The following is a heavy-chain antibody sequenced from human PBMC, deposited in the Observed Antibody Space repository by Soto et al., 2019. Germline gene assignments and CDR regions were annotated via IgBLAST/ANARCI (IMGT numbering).Heavy chain of an antibody. V-gene: IGHV3-7*01. D-gene: IGHD3-9*01. CDR1: GFTFSSYW. CDR2: IKQDGSEK. Sequence: GGSLRLSCAASGFTFSSYWMSWVRQAPGKGLEWVANIKQDGSEKYYVDSVKGRFTISRDNAKNSLYLQMNSLRAEDTAVYYCARDYDILTGYRSSHFDYWGQGTLVTVSS. J-gene: IGHJ4*02. CDR3: ARDYDILTGYRSSHFDY.